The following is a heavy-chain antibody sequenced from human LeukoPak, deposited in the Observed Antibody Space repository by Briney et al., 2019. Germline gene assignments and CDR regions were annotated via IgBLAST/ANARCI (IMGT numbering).Heavy chain of an antibody. CDR1: GGSISSSSYY. CDR2: IYYSGST. V-gene: IGHV4-39*07. J-gene: IGHJ5*02. CDR3: ARSQREWPVDNWFDP. D-gene: IGHD6-19*01. Sequence: SETLSLTCTVSGGSISSSSYYWGWIRQPPGKGLEWIGSIYYSGSTYYNPSLKSRVTISVDTSKNQFSLKLSSVTAADAAVYYCARSQREWPVDNWFDPWGQGTLVTVSS.